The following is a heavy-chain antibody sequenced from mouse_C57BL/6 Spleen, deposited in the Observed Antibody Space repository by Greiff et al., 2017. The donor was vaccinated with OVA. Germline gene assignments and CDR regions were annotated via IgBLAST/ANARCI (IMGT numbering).Heavy chain of an antibody. CDR3: AREAQATYWFAY. D-gene: IGHD3-2*02. CDR2: IWSGGST. J-gene: IGHJ3*01. Sequence: QVQLKESGPGLVQPSQSLSITCTVSGFSLTSYGVHWVRQSPGKGLEWRGVIWSGGSTDYNAAFISRLSISKNNSKSQVFLKMNSLQADDTAIYDCAREAQATYWFAYWGQGTLVTVSA. CDR1: GFSLTSYG. V-gene: IGHV2-2*01.